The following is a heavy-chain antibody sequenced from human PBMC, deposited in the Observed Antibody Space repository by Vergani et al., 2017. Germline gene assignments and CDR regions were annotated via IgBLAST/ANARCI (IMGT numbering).Heavy chain of an antibody. V-gene: IGHV3-23*01. D-gene: IGHD2/OR15-2a*01. CDR2: ISGPGLSI. CDR1: GVTFSNSA. Sequence: EVHLLESGGGLVQSGGSLRLSCAASGVTFSNSAVSWVRQAPGRGLAWVSSISGPGLSIYYADSVKGRFSITRDNSKNTVFLQMHSLRAEDTAIYYCVKEKIDLGSYFFDSWGHGILVTVSS. CDR3: VKEKIDLGSYFFDS. J-gene: IGHJ4*01.